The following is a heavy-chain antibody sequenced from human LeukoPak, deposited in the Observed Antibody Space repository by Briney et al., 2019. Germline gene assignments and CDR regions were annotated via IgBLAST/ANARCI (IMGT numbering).Heavy chain of an antibody. D-gene: IGHD4-17*01. Sequence: PSETRSLTCAVYGGSFGGYYWTWNRQPHREWLEWIGEINHRGSTNYNPSLKSRVNISVDTSKNEFSLKLSSVTAADTAVYYCARTTTVTTSAFDIWGQGTMVTVSS. V-gene: IGHV4-34*01. J-gene: IGHJ3*02. CDR1: GGSFGGYY. CDR3: ARTTTVTTSAFDI. CDR2: INHRGST.